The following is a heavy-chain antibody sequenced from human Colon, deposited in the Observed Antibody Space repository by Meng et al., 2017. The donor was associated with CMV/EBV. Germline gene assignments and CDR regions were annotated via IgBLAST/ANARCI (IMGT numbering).Heavy chain of an antibody. Sequence: VSCEASGYTFTAHYMHWVRQAPGQGLEWMGRINPNSGATDYAQKFQGRITMARDTPISTIYMEVSRLTSDDTGIYYCTRKFDGYYDYWGQGTLVTVSS. J-gene: IGHJ4*02. CDR1: GYTFTAHY. V-gene: IGHV1-2*05. D-gene: IGHD3-22*01. CDR2: INPNSGAT. CDR3: TRKFDGYYDY.